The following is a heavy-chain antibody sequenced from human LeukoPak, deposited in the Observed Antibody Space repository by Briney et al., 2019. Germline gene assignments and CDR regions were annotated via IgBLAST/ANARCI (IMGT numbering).Heavy chain of an antibody. CDR1: GGSFSGYY. V-gene: IGHV4-34*01. CDR2: INHSGST. J-gene: IGHJ4*02. Sequence: SETLSLTCAVYGGSFSGYYWSWIRQPPGKGLEWIGEINHSGSTNYNPSLKSRVTISVDTSKNQFSLKLSSVTAADTAVYYCARWSGYYFYWGQGTLVTVSS. D-gene: IGHD3-3*01. CDR3: ARWSGYYFY.